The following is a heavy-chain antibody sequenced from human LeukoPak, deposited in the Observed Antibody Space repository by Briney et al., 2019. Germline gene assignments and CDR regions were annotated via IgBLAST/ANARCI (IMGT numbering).Heavy chain of an antibody. J-gene: IGHJ5*02. CDR3: AKDHMVRGAAFNWFDP. D-gene: IGHD3-10*01. CDR1: GGTFSSYA. V-gene: IGHV1-69*01. CDR2: IIPIFGTA. Sequence: SVKVSCKASGGTFSSYAISWVRQAPGQGLEWMGGIIPIFGTANYAQKFQGRVTITADESTSTAYMELSSLRSEDTAVYYCAKDHMVRGAAFNWFDPWGQGTLVTVSS.